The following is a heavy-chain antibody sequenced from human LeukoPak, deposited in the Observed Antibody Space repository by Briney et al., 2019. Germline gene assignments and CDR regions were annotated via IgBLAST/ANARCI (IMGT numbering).Heavy chain of an antibody. D-gene: IGHD1-26*01. CDR1: GFPFSDYA. Sequence: GGSLRLSCTASGFPFSDYAMSWVRQAPGNGLEWVSVTTGSGITTYYADSVKGRFTISRDNSKNTLSLQMDSLRGEDTGVYYCAKHSVGATVGWDAFDIGGQGTLVTVSS. J-gene: IGHJ3*02. CDR3: AKHSVGATVGWDAFDI. V-gene: IGHV3-23*01. CDR2: TTGSGITT.